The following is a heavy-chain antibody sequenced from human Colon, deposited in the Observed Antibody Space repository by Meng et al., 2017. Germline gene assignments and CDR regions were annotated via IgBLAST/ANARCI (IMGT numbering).Heavy chain of an antibody. CDR2: ISNSGSA. Sequence: HGQLQESGPGLVKPSQTLSLIFSVSGGSNISGGYYWSWIRQHPQKGLEWIGYISNSGSAYYNPSLKSRVSISVDTSKNQFSLKMDTVTAADTALYYCARAGLHSYYFDFWGQGTLVTVSS. D-gene: IGHD2-21*01. CDR3: ARAGLHSYYFDF. J-gene: IGHJ4*02. V-gene: IGHV4-31*02. CDR1: GGSNISGGYY.